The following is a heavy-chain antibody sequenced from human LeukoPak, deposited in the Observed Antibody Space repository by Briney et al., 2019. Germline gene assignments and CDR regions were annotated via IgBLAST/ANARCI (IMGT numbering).Heavy chain of an antibody. D-gene: IGHD2-15*01. CDR3: ARDPGGCSGGNCFNPSGY. V-gene: IGHV1-18*01. CDR1: GYTFTSYG. Sequence: ASVTVSCKASGYTFTSYGISWVRQAPGQGLEWMGWISAYNGNTNYAQKLRDRVTMTTDTSTGTAYMELRDLRSDDTALYYCARDPGGCSGGNCFNPSGYWGQGTLVTVSS. J-gene: IGHJ1*01. CDR2: ISAYNGNT.